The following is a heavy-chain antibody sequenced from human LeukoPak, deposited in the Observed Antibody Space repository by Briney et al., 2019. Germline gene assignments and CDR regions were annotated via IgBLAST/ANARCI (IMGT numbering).Heavy chain of an antibody. CDR1: GFTFSSYS. J-gene: IGHJ4*02. CDR3: AKDKEDYYYGSGYYFDY. V-gene: IGHV3-23*01. Sequence: GGSLRLSCAASGFTFSSYSMNLVRQAPGKGLEWVSAISGSGGSTYYADSVKGRFTISRDNSKNTLYLQMNSLRAEDTAVYYCAKDKEDYYYGSGYYFDYWGQGTLVTVSS. D-gene: IGHD3-10*01. CDR2: ISGSGGST.